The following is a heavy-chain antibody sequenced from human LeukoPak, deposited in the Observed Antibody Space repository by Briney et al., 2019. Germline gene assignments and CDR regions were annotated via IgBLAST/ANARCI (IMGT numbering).Heavy chain of an antibody. CDR3: AKDKWDSSGWAYYYYYYMDV. CDR2: IRYDGSNK. CDR1: GFTFSSYS. D-gene: IGHD6-19*01. Sequence: GGSLRLSCAASGFTFSSYSMNWVRQAPGKGLEWVAFIRYDGSNKYYADSVKGRFTISRDNSKNTLYLQMNSLRAEDTAVYYCAKDKWDSSGWAYYYYYYMDVWGKGTTVTISS. V-gene: IGHV3-30*02. J-gene: IGHJ6*03.